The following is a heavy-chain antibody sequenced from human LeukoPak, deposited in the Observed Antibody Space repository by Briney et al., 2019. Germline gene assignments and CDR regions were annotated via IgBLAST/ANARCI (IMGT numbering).Heavy chain of an antibody. CDR1: GFTFSSYV. Sequence: GRSLRLSCAASGFTFSSYVMHWVRQAPGKGLEWVAVIWYDGSNKYYADSVKGRFTISRDNSKNTLYLQMNSLRAEDTAVYYCAKGSANSYFDYWGQGTLVTVSS. V-gene: IGHV3-33*06. J-gene: IGHJ4*02. CDR3: AKGSANSYFDY. CDR2: IWYDGSNK. D-gene: IGHD4-11*01.